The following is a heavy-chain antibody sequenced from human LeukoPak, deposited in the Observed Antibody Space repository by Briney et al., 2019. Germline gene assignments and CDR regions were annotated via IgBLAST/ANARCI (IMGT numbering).Heavy chain of an antibody. CDR1: GGSFSGYY. D-gene: IGHD3-16*01. J-gene: IGHJ4*02. V-gene: IGHV4-34*01. CDR2: INHSGST. Sequence: SETLSLTCAVYGGSFSGYYWSWIRQPPGKGLEWTGEINHSGSTNYNPSLKSRVTISVDTSKNQFSLKLSSVTAADTAVYYCARGPYDYVWGSYSYWGQGTLVTVSS. CDR3: ARGPYDYVWGSYSY.